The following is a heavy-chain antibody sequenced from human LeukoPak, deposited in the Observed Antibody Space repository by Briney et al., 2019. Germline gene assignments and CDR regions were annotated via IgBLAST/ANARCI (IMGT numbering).Heavy chain of an antibody. CDR1: GFTFSSYG. D-gene: IGHD4-17*01. CDR2: ISYDGSNK. CDR3: VPAYGDYGGGENY. Sequence: GGSLRLSCAASGFTFSSYGMHWVRQAPGKGLEWVAVISYDGSNKYYADSVKGRFTISRDNSKNTLYLQMNSLRAEDTAVYYCVPAYGDYGGGENYWGQGTLVTVSS. J-gene: IGHJ4*02. V-gene: IGHV3-30*03.